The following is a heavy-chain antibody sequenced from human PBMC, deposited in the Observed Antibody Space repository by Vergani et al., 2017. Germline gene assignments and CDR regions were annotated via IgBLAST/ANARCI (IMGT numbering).Heavy chain of an antibody. J-gene: IGHJ5*02. Sequence: QVQLQESGPGLVKPSETLSLTCAVSGYSISSGYYWGWIRQPPGKGLEWIGSIYHSGSTYYNPSLKSRVTISVDTSKNQFSLKLSSVTAADTAVYYCARDWRAPLELLHWFDHWGQGTLVTVSS. D-gene: IGHD1-7*01. V-gene: IGHV4-38-2*02. CDR2: IYHSGST. CDR3: ARDWRAPLELLHWFDH. CDR1: GYSISSGYY.